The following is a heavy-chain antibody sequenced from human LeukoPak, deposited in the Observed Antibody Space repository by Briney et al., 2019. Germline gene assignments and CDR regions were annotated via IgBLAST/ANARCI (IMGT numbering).Heavy chain of an antibody. Sequence: SETLSLTCTVSGGSISSSSYYWGWIRQPPGKGLEWIGSIYYSGSTYYNPSLKSRVTISVDTSENQFSLKLSSVTAADTAVYYCARPDVLLWLGEYYAFDIWGQGTMVTVSS. CDR1: GGSISSSSYY. D-gene: IGHD3-10*01. V-gene: IGHV4-39*07. CDR3: ARPDVLLWLGEYYAFDI. J-gene: IGHJ3*02. CDR2: IYYSGST.